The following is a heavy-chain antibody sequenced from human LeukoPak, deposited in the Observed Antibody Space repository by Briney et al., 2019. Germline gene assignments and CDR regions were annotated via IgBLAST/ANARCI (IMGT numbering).Heavy chain of an antibody. V-gene: IGHV3-23*01. CDR3: AKRSGSYHGESPFVY. D-gene: IGHD1-26*01. J-gene: IGHJ4*02. CDR2: ISGSGGST. Sequence: GGSLRLSCAASGFTFSSYAMSWVRQAPGKGLEWVSAISGSGGSTYYADSVKSRFTISRDNSKNTLYLQMNSLRAQAPAVFSFAKRSGSYHGESPFVYWGQGALVSDSS. CDR1: GFTFSSYA.